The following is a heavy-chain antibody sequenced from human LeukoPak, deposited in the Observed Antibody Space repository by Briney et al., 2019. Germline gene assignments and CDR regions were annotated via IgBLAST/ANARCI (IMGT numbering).Heavy chain of an antibody. J-gene: IGHJ4*02. Sequence: SETLSLTCTVSGGPISSYYWSWIRQPPGKGLEWIGYIYYSGSTNYNPSLKSRVTISVDTSKNQFSLKLSSVTAADTAVYYCARSSGGGSGSYYIYYWGQGTLVTVSS. D-gene: IGHD3-10*01. CDR2: IYYSGST. V-gene: IGHV4-59*08. CDR1: GGPISSYY. CDR3: ARSSGGGSGSYYIYY.